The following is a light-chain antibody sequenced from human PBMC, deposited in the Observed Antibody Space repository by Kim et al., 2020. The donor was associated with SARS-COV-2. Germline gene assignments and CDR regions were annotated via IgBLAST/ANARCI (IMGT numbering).Light chain of an antibody. V-gene: IGLV3-1*01. CDR3: QAWDSRIPDVV. Sequence: SYELTQPPSVSVSPGQTASITCSGDKLGDKYACWYQQKPGQSPVLVIYQDSKRPSGIPERFSGSNSGNTATLTISGTQAMDEADYYCQAWDSRIPDVVFG. CDR1: KLGDKY. CDR2: QDS. J-gene: IGLJ2*01.